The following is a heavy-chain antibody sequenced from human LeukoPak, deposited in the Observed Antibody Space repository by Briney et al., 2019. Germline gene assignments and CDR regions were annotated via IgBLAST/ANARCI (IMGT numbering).Heavy chain of an antibody. CDR3: ARQLAVAATAFDY. CDR2: IYSSGST. V-gene: IGHV4-59*08. CDR1: GGSISNYY. Sequence: SETLSLTCTVSGGSISNYYWSWIRQPPGKGLEWVGYIYSSGSTNYNPSLKSRVTLSADTSKNQFSLKLSSVTAADTAVYFCARQLAVAATAFDYWGQGTLVTVSS. J-gene: IGHJ4*02. D-gene: IGHD2-15*01.